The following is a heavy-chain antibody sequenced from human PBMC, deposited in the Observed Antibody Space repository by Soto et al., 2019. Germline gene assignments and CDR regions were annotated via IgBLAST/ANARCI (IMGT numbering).Heavy chain of an antibody. CDR3: ATMGTPATGLYYFDY. CDR2: ISYSGST. V-gene: IGHV4-30-4*01. Sequence: SETLSLTCTVSGGSISSGNYYWSWIRQPPGKGLEWIGFISYSGSTYYSLSLKSRVTISVDTSKNQFSLNLSFVTAADTAEYYCATMGTPATGLYYFDYWGQGTLVTVS. D-gene: IGHD5-18*01. J-gene: IGHJ4*02. CDR1: GGSISSGNYY.